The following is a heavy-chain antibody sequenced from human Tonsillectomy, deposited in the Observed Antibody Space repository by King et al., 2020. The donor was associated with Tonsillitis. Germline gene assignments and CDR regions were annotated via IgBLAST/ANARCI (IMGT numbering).Heavy chain of an antibody. J-gene: IGHJ4*02. Sequence: VQLVESGGGLVQPGGSLRLSCAASGFTFSSYWMSWVRQAPGKGLEGVANIKQDGSEKYYVDSVKGRFTISRDNAKNSLYLQMNSLRAEDTAVYYCARDIRAAAGPGGYWGQGTLVTVSS. CDR2: IKQDGSEK. CDR1: GFTFSSYW. CDR3: ARDIRAAAGPGGY. V-gene: IGHV3-7*01. D-gene: IGHD6-13*01.